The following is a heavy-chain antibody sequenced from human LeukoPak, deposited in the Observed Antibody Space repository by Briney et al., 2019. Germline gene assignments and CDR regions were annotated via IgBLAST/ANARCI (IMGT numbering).Heavy chain of an antibody. CDR2: IKSKTDGGTT. V-gene: IGHV3-15*01. CDR1: GFTFSNAW. D-gene: IGHD1-14*01. J-gene: IGHJ4*02. CDR3: TTEPGTLIRTGNNVT. Sequence: GGSLRLSCAASGFTFSNAWMSWVRQAPGKGLEWVGRIKSKTDGGTTDYAAPVKGRFTISRDDSKNTLYLQITSLKPEDTAVYYCTTEPGTLIRTGNNVTWGERTPVTVSS.